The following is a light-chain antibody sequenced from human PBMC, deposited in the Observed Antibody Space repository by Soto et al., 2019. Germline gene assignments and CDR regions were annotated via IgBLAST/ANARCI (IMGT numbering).Light chain of an antibody. J-gene: IGKJ2*01. CDR3: LQCYISPYT. Sequence: DIQMTQSPSSLSASVGDRVTISCRASQSVGTSLNWYQHKPGRAPQLLIFAASNLQSGVSSRFSASGSRTYFTLTISSLQPEDFATYFCLQCYISPYTFGQGTKLEIK. CDR2: AAS. CDR1: QSVGTS. V-gene: IGKV1-39*01.